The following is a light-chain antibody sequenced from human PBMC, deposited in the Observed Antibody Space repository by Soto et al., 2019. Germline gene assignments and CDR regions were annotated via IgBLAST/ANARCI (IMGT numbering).Light chain of an antibody. J-gene: IGKJ2*01. CDR3: QQYATSPHT. V-gene: IGKV3-20*01. CDR1: QSVSSSQ. Sequence: EIVLTQSPGTLSLSPGESATLSCRASQSVSSSQVAWYQLKPGQAPRLLIYGASSRATGIPDRFSGVGSETDFTLTISRLEPEDFAVYSCQQYATSPHTFGQGTKLEIK. CDR2: GAS.